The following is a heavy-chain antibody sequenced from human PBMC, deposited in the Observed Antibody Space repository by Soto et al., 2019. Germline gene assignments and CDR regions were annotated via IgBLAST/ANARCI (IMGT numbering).Heavy chain of an antibody. D-gene: IGHD3-10*02. V-gene: IGHV4-39*01. CDR2: IYYSGDT. J-gene: IGHJ5*02. CDR1: SGSISSSSYY. CDR3: ARHVRPSTTPRRDWFDP. Sequence: LSLTCTVSSGSISSSSYYWGWIRQPPGKGLEWIGSIYYSGDTYHNPSLKSRVTMSVDTSMNQFALRLTSVTAADTAVYYCARHVRPSTTPRRDWFDPWGQGTLVTVSS.